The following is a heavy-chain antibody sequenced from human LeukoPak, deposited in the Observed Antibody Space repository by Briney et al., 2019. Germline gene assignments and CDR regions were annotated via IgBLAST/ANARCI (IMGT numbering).Heavy chain of an antibody. CDR2: IKQDGSKK. Sequence: GGSLRLSCAASGFTFSCYWMSWVRQAPGKGLEWVANIKQDGSKKSYVDSVKGRFTISRDNAKNSLYLQMNSLRAEDTAIYYCTRVGYIDEGIDYWGQGTLVTVSS. CDR1: GFTFSCYW. D-gene: IGHD5-24*01. V-gene: IGHV3-7*04. CDR3: TRVGYIDEGIDY. J-gene: IGHJ4*02.